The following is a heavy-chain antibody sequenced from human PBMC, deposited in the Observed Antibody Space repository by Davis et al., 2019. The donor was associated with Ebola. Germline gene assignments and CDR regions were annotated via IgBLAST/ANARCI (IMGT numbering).Heavy chain of an antibody. CDR1: GYSFTSYW. Sequence: GESLKISCKGSGYSFTSYWIGWVRQMPGKGLEWMGIIYPGYSDTRYSPSFQGQVTSSADKSISTAYLQWSSLKASDTAMYYCARQENRYGTDYWGQGTLVTVSS. J-gene: IGHJ4*02. V-gene: IGHV5-51*01. CDR3: ARQENRYGTDY. D-gene: IGHD2/OR15-2a*01. CDR2: IYPGYSDT.